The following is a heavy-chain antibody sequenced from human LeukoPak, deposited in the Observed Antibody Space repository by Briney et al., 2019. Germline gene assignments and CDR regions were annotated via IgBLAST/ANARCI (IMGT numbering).Heavy chain of an antibody. V-gene: IGHV4-59*12. CDR2: IYYSGST. J-gene: IGHJ3*02. CDR3: AREIRRDDAFDI. Sequence: PSETLSLTCTVSGGSMSSYYWNWIRQPPGKGLEWIGYIYYSGSTNYNPSLKSRVTISVDTSKNQFSLKLSSVTAADTAVYFCAREIRRDDAFDIWGQGTMVTVSS. CDR1: GGSMSSYY. D-gene: IGHD1-14*01.